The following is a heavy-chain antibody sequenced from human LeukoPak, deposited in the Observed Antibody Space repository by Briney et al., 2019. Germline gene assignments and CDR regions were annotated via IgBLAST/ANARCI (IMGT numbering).Heavy chain of an antibody. CDR1: GGSISSYH. D-gene: IGHD4-23*01. V-gene: IGHV4-59*01. CDR3: ARDAYGGNSWGWFDP. CDR2: IYYSGST. Sequence: SETLSLTCTVSGGSISSYHWSWIRQPPGKGLECIGFIYYSGSTNYNPSLESRVTISVDTSKYQFSLRLNSVTAADTAVYYCARDAYGGNSWGWFDPWGQGTLVIVSS. J-gene: IGHJ5*02.